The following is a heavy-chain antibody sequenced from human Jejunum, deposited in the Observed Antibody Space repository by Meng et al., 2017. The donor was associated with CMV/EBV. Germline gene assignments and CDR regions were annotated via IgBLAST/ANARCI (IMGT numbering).Heavy chain of an antibody. V-gene: IGHV3-74*01. CDR1: GLTFVRYW. Sequence: CARSGLTFVRYWLYWVRQAPGKGPVWVSGISNDGRTPSYADSVKGRFTISRDNAKNTLSLQMNSLRAEDTAVYYCVTYNWGYVIDYWGQGALVTVSS. J-gene: IGHJ4*02. CDR3: VTYNWGYVIDY. D-gene: IGHD7-27*01. CDR2: ISNDGRTP.